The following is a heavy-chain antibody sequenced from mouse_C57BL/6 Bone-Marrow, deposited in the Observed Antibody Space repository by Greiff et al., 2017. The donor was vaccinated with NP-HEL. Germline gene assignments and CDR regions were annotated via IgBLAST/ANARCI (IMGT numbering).Heavy chain of an antibody. CDR3: ARRGGNYGWYFDV. J-gene: IGHJ1*03. D-gene: IGHD2-1*01. CDR2: INPGSGGT. CDR1: GYAFTNYL. Sequence: QVQLQQSGAELVRPGTSVKVSCKASGYAFTNYLIEWVKQRPGQGLEWIGVINPGSGGTNYNEKFKGKATLTADKSSSTAYMQLSSLTSEDSAVYFCARRGGNYGWYFDVWGTGTTVTVSS. V-gene: IGHV1-54*01.